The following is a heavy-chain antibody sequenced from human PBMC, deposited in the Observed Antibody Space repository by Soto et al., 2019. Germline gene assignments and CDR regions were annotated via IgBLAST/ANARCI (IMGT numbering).Heavy chain of an antibody. V-gene: IGHV3-7*01. CDR3: ARFRLYCSTASCYADAFEI. J-gene: IGHJ3*02. CDR2: IKEDGSEK. D-gene: IGHD2-2*01. Sequence: EVQLLESGGGLVQPGGSLRLSCAASGFTFSRYWMSWVRQAPGKGLEWVANIKEDGSEKYYVDSVKGRFTLSRDNAKNSLFLQMTSLRAEDTAVYYCARFRLYCSTASCYADAFEIWGQGTMVTVSS. CDR1: GFTFSRYW.